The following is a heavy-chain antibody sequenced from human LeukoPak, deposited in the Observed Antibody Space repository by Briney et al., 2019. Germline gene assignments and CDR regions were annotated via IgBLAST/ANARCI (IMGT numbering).Heavy chain of an antibody. Sequence: GGSLRLSCAASGFTFSTYCMNWVRQAPGKGLEWVSAISGSGSTIYYADSVKGRFTISRDNAKNSLYLQMNSLRAEDTAVYYCAGSGLWFDYWGQGTLVTVSS. D-gene: IGHD2-21*01. CDR1: GFTFSTYC. CDR3: AGSGLWFDY. J-gene: IGHJ4*02. V-gene: IGHV3-21*04. CDR2: ISGSGSTI.